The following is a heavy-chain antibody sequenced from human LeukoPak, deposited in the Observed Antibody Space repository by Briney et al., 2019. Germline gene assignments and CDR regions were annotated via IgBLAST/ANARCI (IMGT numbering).Heavy chain of an antibody. CDR1: GGSISSGGYY. D-gene: IGHD2-15*01. J-gene: IGHJ3*02. CDR3: ARGCSGGSCPLQDDAFDI. CDR2: IYYSGST. Sequence: SETLSLTCTVSGGSISSGGYYWSWIRQHPGKGLEWIGYIYYSGSTYYNPSLKSRVTISVDTSKNQFSLKLSSVTAADTAVYYCARGCSGGSCPLQDDAFDIWGQGTMVTVSS. V-gene: IGHV4-31*03.